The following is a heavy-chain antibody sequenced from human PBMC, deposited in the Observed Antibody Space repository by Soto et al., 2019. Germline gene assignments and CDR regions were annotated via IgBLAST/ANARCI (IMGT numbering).Heavy chain of an antibody. Sequence: QVQLVESGGGVVQPGRSLRLSCAASGFTFSSYGMHWVRQAPGKGLEWVAVISYDGSNKYYADSVKGRFTISRDNSKNTLYLQMTSLRAEDTAVYYCAKDDHDYSNRRRDHPAGGRLDYWGQGTLVTVSS. CDR2: ISYDGSNK. J-gene: IGHJ4*02. CDR3: AKDDHDYSNRRRDHPAGGRLDY. D-gene: IGHD4-4*01. CDR1: GFTFSSYG. V-gene: IGHV3-30*18.